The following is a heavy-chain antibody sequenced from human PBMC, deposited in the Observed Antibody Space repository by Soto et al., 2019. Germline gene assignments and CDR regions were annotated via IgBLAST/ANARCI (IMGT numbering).Heavy chain of an antibody. CDR2: INGDGSTT. CDR1: GFTVTNYW. J-gene: IGHJ1*01. Sequence: PGGSLRPSGAASGFTVTNYWMHCVRQAPGQELVWVSHINGDGSTTDYVDSVKGRFTISRDGAKKTLYLQMTSLSGEDKAVDYCARGGCSSSCSRDFQRCGQGTRVTVAS. D-gene: IGHD2-2*01. V-gene: IGHV3-74*01. CDR3: ARGGCSSSCSRDFQR.